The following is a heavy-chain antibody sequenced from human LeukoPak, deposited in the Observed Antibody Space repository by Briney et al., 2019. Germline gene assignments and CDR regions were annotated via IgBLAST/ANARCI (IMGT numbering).Heavy chain of an antibody. CDR3: ARVGSLGDYFDY. CDR2: MYYSGIT. Sequence: SETLSLTCTVSGDSISSNSYYWGWIRQPPGKGLEWIGSMYYSGITYYNPSLKSRVAIAVDTSKNQFSLKLSSVTAADTAVYYCARVGSLGDYFDYWGQGTLVTVSS. J-gene: IGHJ4*02. D-gene: IGHD3-10*01. V-gene: IGHV4-39*07. CDR1: GDSISSNSYY.